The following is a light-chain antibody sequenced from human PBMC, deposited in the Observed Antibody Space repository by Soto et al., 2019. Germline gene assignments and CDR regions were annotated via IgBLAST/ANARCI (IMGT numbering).Light chain of an antibody. V-gene: IGKV1-39*01. Sequence: DIHMSQSPSSLSASLGDRVTITFRASQSISSYLNWYQQKPGKAPKLLIYAASSLQSGVPSRFSGSGSGTDFTLTISSLRPEDFATYYCQQSYTTPLTFGGGTKVDIK. J-gene: IGKJ4*01. CDR3: QQSYTTPLT. CDR2: AAS. CDR1: QSISSY.